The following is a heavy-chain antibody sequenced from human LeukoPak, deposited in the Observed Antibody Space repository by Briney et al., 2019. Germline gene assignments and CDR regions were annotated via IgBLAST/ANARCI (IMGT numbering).Heavy chain of an antibody. D-gene: IGHD3-9*01. V-gene: IGHV4-4*07. CDR3: AREERGYFDWLSQVPGAFDI. Sequence: SETLSLTCTVSGGSISSYYWSWIRQPAGKGLEWIGRIYTSGSTNYNPSLKGRVTMSVDTSKNQFSLKLSSVTAADTAVYYCAREERGYFDWLSQVPGAFDIWGQGTMVTVSS. CDR2: IYTSGST. J-gene: IGHJ3*02. CDR1: GGSISSYY.